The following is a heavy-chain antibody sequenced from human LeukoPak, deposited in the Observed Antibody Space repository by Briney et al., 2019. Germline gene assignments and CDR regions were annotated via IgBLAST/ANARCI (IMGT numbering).Heavy chain of an antibody. CDR1: GFTFSTYA. CDR3: ARSSRWLQLGCDY. J-gene: IGHJ4*02. CDR2: ISYDGSNT. Sequence: QTGGSLRLSCAASGFTFSTYAMHWVRQAPGKGLEGVAVISYDGSNTYYADSVKGRFTISRDNSKNPLYLQMNSPSAEDTAVYYCARSSRWLQLGCDYWGQGTLVTVSS. V-gene: IGHV3-30-3*01. D-gene: IGHD5-24*01.